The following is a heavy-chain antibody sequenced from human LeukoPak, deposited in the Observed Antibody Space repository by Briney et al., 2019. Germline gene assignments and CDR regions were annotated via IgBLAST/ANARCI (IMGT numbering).Heavy chain of an antibody. CDR2: IEQDGSEK. CDR1: GFSFTTSW. Sequence: GGSLRLSCAASGFSFTTSWMSWARQAPGKGLEWVASIEQDGSEKYYVDSVKGRFTISRDNAKNSLYLQMNSLRAEDTAVYYCARDGSTVVVVAAIDYWGQGTLVTVSS. V-gene: IGHV3-7*01. D-gene: IGHD2-15*01. CDR3: ARDGSTVVVVAAIDY. J-gene: IGHJ4*02.